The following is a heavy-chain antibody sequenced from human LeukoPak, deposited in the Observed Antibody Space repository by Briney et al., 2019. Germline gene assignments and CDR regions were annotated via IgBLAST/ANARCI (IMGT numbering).Heavy chain of an antibody. CDR1: GFTFSSYA. D-gene: IGHD2-2*01. V-gene: IGHV3-23*01. CDR2: ISGSGGST. J-gene: IGHJ4*02. Sequence: GGSLRLSCAASGFTFSSYAMIWVRQAPGKGLEWVSAISGSGGSTYYADSVKGRFTIYRDNSKNPLYLQMNSLRAEDKAVYYCATASSTRYQIFDYWGQGPLVTVSS. CDR3: ATASSTRYQIFDY.